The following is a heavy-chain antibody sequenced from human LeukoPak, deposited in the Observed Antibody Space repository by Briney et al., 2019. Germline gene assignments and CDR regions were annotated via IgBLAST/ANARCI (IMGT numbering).Heavy chain of an antibody. CDR1: GFTFVDYA. CDR3: AKAPSPYYYYGMDV. Sequence: GGALGLSCAASGFTFVDYAMHWVRQAPGGGVEGVFGISWNSGSIGYADSVKGRFTISRDNAKNSLYLQMNSLRAEDTALYYCAKAPSPYYYYGMDVWGQGTTVTVSS. V-gene: IGHV3-9*01. J-gene: IGHJ6*02. CDR2: ISWNSGSI.